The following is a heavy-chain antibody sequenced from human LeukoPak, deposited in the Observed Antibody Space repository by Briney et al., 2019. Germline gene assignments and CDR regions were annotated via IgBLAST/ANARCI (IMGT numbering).Heavy chain of an antibody. D-gene: IGHD6-13*01. CDR3: AKDIGSSSWSGFDY. CDR1: GFTFDDYA. J-gene: IGHJ4*02. CDR2: ISWNSGSI. Sequence: PGGSLRLSCAASGFTFDDYAMHWVRQAPGKGLEWVSGISWNSGSIGYADSVKGRFTISRDNAKNSLYLQMNSLRAEDMALYYCAKDIGSSSWSGFDYCGQGTLVTVSS. V-gene: IGHV3-9*03.